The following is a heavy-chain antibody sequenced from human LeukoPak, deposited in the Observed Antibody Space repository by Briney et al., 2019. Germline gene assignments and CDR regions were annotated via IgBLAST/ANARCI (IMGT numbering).Heavy chain of an antibody. J-gene: IGHJ4*02. V-gene: IGHV4-30-4*01. D-gene: IGHD4-11*01. CDR1: GGSISSGDYY. CDR2: VYYSGST. Sequence: SETLSLTCTVSGGSISSGDYYWSWIRQPPGKGLEWIGYVYYSGSTYYNPSLKSRVTISVDTSKNQFSLKLSSVTAADTAVYYCARGPRAFLQPDFTFDYWGQGTLVTVSS. CDR3: ARGPRAFLQPDFTFDY.